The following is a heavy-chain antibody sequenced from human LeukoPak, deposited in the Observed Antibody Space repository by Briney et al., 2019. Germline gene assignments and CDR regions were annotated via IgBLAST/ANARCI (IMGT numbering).Heavy chain of an antibody. CDR2: INQDGSEI. Sequence: GPLRLSCAASGFTFSRFRMSWVRQPPGKGLEWVANINQDGSEIYYVDSVKGRFTVSTDNAKNSLYLQMTSLRAEDTAVYYCASSWGSAIDFWGQGTLVTVSS. CDR3: ASSWGSAIDF. J-gene: IGHJ4*02. D-gene: IGHD3-16*01. CDR1: GFTFSRFR. V-gene: IGHV3-7*01.